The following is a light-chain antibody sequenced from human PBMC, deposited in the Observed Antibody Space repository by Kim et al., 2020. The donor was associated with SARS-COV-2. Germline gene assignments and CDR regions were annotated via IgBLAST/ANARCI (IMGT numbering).Light chain of an antibody. CDR3: QQTKSFPFT. CDR1: QSISNW. CDR2: AAS. J-gene: IGKJ4*01. V-gene: IGKV1-12*01. Sequence: ASVGDRVTITCRARQSISNWLAWYQQKPGTAPKVLICAASSLQSGVPSRFSGSGYGTDFTLTISSLQPEDFATCYCQQTKSFPFTFGGGTKVDIK.